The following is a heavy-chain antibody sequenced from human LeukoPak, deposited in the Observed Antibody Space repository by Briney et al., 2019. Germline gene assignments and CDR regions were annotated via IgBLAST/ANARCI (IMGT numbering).Heavy chain of an antibody. Sequence: PSETLSLTWAVYGGSFSGYYGSWIRQPPGQGLEWIGEINHSGSTNYNPSLKSRVTISVDTSKNQFSLKLSSVTAADTAVYYCARIDSSGWPVDYWGQGTLVTVSS. V-gene: IGHV4-34*01. CDR3: ARIDSSGWPVDY. CDR1: GGSFSGYY. J-gene: IGHJ4*02. CDR2: INHSGST. D-gene: IGHD6-19*01.